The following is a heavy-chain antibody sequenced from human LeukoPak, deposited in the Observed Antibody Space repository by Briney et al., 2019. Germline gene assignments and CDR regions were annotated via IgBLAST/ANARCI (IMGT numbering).Heavy chain of an antibody. CDR2: ISSSSSYI. CDR1: GFTFSSYS. J-gene: IGHJ6*03. D-gene: IGHD6-19*01. Sequence: GGSLRLSCAASGFTFSSYSMNWVRQALGKGLEWVSSISSSSSYIYYADSVKGRFTVSRDNAKNSLYLQMNSLRAEDTAVYYCASQRGAVAGSYYYYYMDVWGKGTTVTVSS. V-gene: IGHV3-21*01. CDR3: ASQRGAVAGSYYYYYMDV.